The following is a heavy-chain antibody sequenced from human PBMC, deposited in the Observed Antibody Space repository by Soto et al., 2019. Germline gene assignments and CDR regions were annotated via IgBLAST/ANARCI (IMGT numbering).Heavy chain of an antibody. CDR1: GFTFSSYG. J-gene: IGHJ3*02. Sequence: QVQLVESGGGVVQPGRSLRLSCAASGFTFSSYGMHWVRQAPGKGLEWVAVIWYDGSNKYYADSVKGRFTISRDNSKNALYLQMNSLRAEDTAVYYCARVDVEYISPCGAFDIWGQGTMITVSS. CDR2: IWYDGSNK. D-gene: IGHD6-6*01. CDR3: ARVDVEYISPCGAFDI. V-gene: IGHV3-33*01.